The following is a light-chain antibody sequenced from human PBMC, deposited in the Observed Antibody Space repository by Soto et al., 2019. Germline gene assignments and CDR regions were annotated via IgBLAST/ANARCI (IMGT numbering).Light chain of an antibody. Sequence: DIVLTPSPDSLAVSLVERATINCKSSQSVLYISNTKNYLAWYQQTPGQPPRLLIYWASTRASGVPDRFSGSWSGTDFTLTISSLQAEYVAVYYCQQYYSSITFGQGTRLEI. CDR3: QQYYSSIT. V-gene: IGKV4-1*01. CDR2: WAS. J-gene: IGKJ5*01. CDR1: QSVLYISNTKNY.